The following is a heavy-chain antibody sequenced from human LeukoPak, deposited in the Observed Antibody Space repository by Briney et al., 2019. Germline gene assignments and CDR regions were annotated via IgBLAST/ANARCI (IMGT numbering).Heavy chain of an antibody. CDR1: GYTFTGYY. CDR3: ARDRASFGVVIIPLLFDY. Sequence: GASVKVSCKASGYTFTGYYIHWVRQAPGQGLEWMGWINPNSGGTNYAQKFQGRVTMTRDTSISTAYMELSRLRSDDTAVYYCARDRASFGVVIIPLLFDYWGQGTLVTVSS. V-gene: IGHV1-2*02. CDR2: INPNSGGT. D-gene: IGHD3-3*01. J-gene: IGHJ4*02.